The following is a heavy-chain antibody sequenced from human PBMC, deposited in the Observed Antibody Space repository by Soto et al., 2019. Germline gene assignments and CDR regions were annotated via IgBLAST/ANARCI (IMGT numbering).Heavy chain of an antibody. CDR1: GFTFSNAW. CDR3: TTDPTCSGGSCYPRGYYYYYMDV. Sequence: GGSLRLSCAASGFTFSNAWMSWVRQAPGKGLEWVGRIKSKTDGGTTDYAAPVKGRFTISRDDSKNTLYLQMNSLKTEDTAVYYCTTDPTCSGGSCYPRGYYYYYMDVWGKGTTVTVSS. V-gene: IGHV3-15*01. J-gene: IGHJ6*03. CDR2: IKSKTDGGTT. D-gene: IGHD2-15*01.